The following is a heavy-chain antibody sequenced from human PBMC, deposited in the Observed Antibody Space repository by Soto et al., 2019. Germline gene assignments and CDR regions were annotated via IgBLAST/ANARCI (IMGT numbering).Heavy chain of an antibody. V-gene: IGHV4-34*01. D-gene: IGHD6-13*01. CDR2: INHSGST. J-gene: IGHJ6*02. CDR1: GGSFSGYY. Sequence: ASETLSLTCAVYGGSFSGYYWSWIRQPPGKGLEWIGEINHSGSTNYNPSLKSRVTISVDTSKNQFSLKLSSVTAADTAVYYCARLSSSRRGSSWDYYYYGMDVWGQGTTVTVSS. CDR3: ARLSSSRRGSSWDYYYYGMDV.